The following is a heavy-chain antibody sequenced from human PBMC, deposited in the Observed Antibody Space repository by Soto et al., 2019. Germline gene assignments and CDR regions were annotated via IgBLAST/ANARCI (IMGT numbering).Heavy chain of an antibody. J-gene: IGHJ4*02. CDR2: ISAYNGNT. D-gene: IGHD6-19*01. Sequence: QVQLVQSGAEVKKPGASVKVAFKASDYTFTCCGISWVRQAPGQGLEWMGWISAYNGNTNYAQKLQGRVTMTTDTSTITAYMELRSLRSDDTAVYYCARQPVAGTAFFDYWGQGTLVTVSS. CDR1: DYTFTCCG. V-gene: IGHV1-18*01. CDR3: ARQPVAGTAFFDY.